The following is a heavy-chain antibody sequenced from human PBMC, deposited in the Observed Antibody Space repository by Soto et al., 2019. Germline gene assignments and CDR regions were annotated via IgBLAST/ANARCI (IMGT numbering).Heavy chain of an antibody. Sequence: QVQLQESGPGLVKPSETLSLTCTVSGGSISSYYWSWIRQPPGKGLEWIGYIYYSGSTNYNPPLKSRVTTSVDTSKNQFSLKLSSVTAADTAVYYCAIHKREIWFGELLSWFDPWGQGTLVTVSS. V-gene: IGHV4-59*01. J-gene: IGHJ5*02. D-gene: IGHD3-10*01. CDR1: GGSISSYY. CDR2: IYYSGST. CDR3: AIHKREIWFGELLSWFDP.